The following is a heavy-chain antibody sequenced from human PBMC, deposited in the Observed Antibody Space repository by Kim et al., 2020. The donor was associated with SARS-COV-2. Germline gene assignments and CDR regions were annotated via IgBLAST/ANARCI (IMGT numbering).Heavy chain of an antibody. CDR1: GYVFSHYA. Sequence: ASVKVSCKASGYVFSHYAIEWVRQAPGQGLEWMGWINAGNGNTKYSQNFQDRVTITRDTSANTVYMELSSLKSEDTAVFYCAREHDSWSGYSFDHWGQGTLVTVSS. CDR3: AREHDSWSGYSFDH. V-gene: IGHV1-3*01. D-gene: IGHD3-3*01. J-gene: IGHJ4*02. CDR2: INAGNGNT.